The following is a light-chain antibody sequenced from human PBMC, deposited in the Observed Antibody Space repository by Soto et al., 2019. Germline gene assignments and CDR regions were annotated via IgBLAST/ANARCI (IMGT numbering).Light chain of an antibody. Sequence: DIQMTQSPSSLSASVGDRVTITFRASQSISSYLNWYQQKPGKAPKLLIYAASSLQSGVPSRFSGSGSGTDFTLTINRLEPEDFAVYYCQQYDSSPRTFGQGTKVDIK. CDR1: QSISSY. V-gene: IGKV1-39*01. J-gene: IGKJ1*01. CDR3: QQYDSSPRT. CDR2: AAS.